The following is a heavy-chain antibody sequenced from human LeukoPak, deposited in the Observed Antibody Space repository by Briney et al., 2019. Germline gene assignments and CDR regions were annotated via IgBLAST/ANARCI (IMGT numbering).Heavy chain of an antibody. V-gene: IGHV3-30*02. J-gene: IGHJ1*01. CDR1: GFSFSSYD. D-gene: IGHD2/OR15-2a*01. CDR3: GKECTFSGDY. CDR2: IQNGGSTI. Sequence: PGGSLRLSCAASGFSFSSYDMHWVRQAPGKGLEWVGFIQNGGSTIHYADSVKGRFTISRDNSKNSLYLQMNSLRAEDKAVYYCGKECTFSGDYWSQPSLATVSS.